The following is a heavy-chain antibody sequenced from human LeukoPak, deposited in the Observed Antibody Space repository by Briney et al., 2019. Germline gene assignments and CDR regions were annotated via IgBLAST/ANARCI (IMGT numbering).Heavy chain of an antibody. CDR1: GFTFSSYW. D-gene: IGHD3-9*01. Sequence: GGSLRLSCAASGFTFSSYWMHWVRQAPGKGLVWVSRINTYGSTTTYADSVKGRFTISRDNAKNTLYLQMNSLRAEDTAVYYCARAGDILTGYYIPNFDYWGQGTLVTVSS. CDR3: ARAGDILTGYYIPNFDY. CDR2: INTYGSTT. J-gene: IGHJ4*02. V-gene: IGHV3-74*01.